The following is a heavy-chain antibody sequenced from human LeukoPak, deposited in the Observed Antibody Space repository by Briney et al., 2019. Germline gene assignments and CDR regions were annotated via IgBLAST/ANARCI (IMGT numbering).Heavy chain of an antibody. CDR1: GGSVGSSPYY. J-gene: IGHJ4*02. CDR3: ARPGLWYGDY. V-gene: IGHV4-39*07. Sequence: SETLSLTCTVSGGSVGSSPYYWAWVRQPPGRELDWIGSVSYSGRPSYTPSLESRVTISVDTSKNQFFLKFNSVTAADTAVYYCARPGLWYGDYWGQGTLVTVSS. CDR2: VSYSGRP. D-gene: IGHD3-10*01.